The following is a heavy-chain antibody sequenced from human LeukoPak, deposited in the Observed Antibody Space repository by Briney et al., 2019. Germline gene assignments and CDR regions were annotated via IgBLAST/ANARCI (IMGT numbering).Heavy chain of an antibody. CDR3: ARDGSNWSNDYYHGVGV. CDR2: IYYSGSA. V-gene: IGHV4-59*02. J-gene: IGHJ6*02. D-gene: IGHD4-11*01. Sequence: SETLSLTCTVSGNSVTTYYWSWIRQPPGKGLEWLGYIYYSGSATYNPSLKSRVTISVDTSKNQFSLKLSSVTAADTAVYYCARDGSNWSNDYYHGVGVWGQGTTVTVSS. CDR1: GNSVTTYY.